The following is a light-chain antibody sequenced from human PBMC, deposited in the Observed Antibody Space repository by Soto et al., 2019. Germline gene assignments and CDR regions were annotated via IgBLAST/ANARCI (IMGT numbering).Light chain of an antibody. CDR1: QSISSY. CDR2: TAS. Sequence: DIQMTQSPSSLSASVGDRVTITCRASQSISSYLNWHQQKPGKAPNLLIYTASSLQSGVPSRFSGGGSGTDFTLTINSLQPEDFATYYCQQSYSSPYTFGQGTKLEIK. CDR3: QQSYSSPYT. V-gene: IGKV1-39*01. J-gene: IGKJ2*01.